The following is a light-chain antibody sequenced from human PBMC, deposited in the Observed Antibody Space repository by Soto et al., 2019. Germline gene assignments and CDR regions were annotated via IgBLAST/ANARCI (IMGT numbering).Light chain of an antibody. CDR3: CLYAVTFYV. V-gene: IGLV2-11*01. Sequence: LTQPRSVSGSPGQLVTISCTGTSSDVGTYDFVSWYQQHPGKAPRLMIFDVSERPSGVPDRFSGSKSGTTASLTISGLQAEDEADYYCCLYAVTFYVFGTGTKVTVL. J-gene: IGLJ1*01. CDR2: DVS. CDR1: SSDVGTYDF.